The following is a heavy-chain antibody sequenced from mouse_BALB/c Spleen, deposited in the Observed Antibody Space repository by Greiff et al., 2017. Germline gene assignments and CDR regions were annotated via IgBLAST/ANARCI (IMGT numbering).Heavy chain of an antibody. J-gene: IGHJ4*01. CDR2: IWAGGST. V-gene: IGHV2-9*02. CDR3: ARDDYHAMDY. CDR1: GFSLTSYG. Sequence: VKLQESGPGLVAPSQSLSITCTVSGFSLTSYGVHWVRQPPGKGLEWLGVIWAGGSTNYNSALMSRLSISKDNSKSQVFLKMNSLQTDDTAMYYCARDDYHAMDYWGQGTSVTVSS.